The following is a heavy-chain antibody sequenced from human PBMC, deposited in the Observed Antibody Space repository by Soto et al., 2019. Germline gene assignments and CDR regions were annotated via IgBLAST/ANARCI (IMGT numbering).Heavy chain of an antibody. J-gene: IGHJ4*02. Sequence: PGGSLRLSCAASGFTFSSYAMNWVRQAPGKGPEWVSHISVTGDTYYADSVKGRFTISRDNSKNTLFLQMNSLRAEDTAVYYCANSLSTATSFDYWGQGTPVTVSS. CDR1: GFTFSSYA. V-gene: IGHV3-23*01. CDR3: ANSLSTATSFDY. CDR2: ISVTGDT.